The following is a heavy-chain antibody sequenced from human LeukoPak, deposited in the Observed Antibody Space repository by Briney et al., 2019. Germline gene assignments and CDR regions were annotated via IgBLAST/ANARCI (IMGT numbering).Heavy chain of an antibody. Sequence: HPGGSLGLSCAASGFTFSSYAMTWVRQAPGKGLGWVSTISGGGGSRFYADSVKGRFTISRDNSKNTLYLQMNSLRAEDTAVYYCAKDVRITTIVVVITSFDYWGQGTLVTVSS. V-gene: IGHV3-23*01. J-gene: IGHJ4*02. CDR1: GFTFSSYA. CDR3: AKDVRITTIVVVITSFDY. CDR2: ISGGGGSR. D-gene: IGHD3-22*01.